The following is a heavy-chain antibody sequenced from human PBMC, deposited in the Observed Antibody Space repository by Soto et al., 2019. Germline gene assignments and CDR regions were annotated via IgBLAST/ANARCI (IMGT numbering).Heavy chain of an antibody. Sequence: SETLSLTCTVSGGSISSGGYYWSWIRQHPGKGLEWIGYIYYSGSTYYNPSLKSRVTISVDTSKNQFSLKLSSVTAADTAVYYCARYEECSGATCYSGGGWCDPWGQGTLATVS. CDR3: ARYEECSGATCYSGGGWCDP. V-gene: IGHV4-31*03. CDR2: IYYSGST. J-gene: IGHJ5*02. CDR1: GGSISSGGYY. D-gene: IGHD2-15*01.